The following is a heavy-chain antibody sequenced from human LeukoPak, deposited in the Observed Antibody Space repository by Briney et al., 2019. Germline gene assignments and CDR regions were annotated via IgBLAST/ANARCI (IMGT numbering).Heavy chain of an antibody. CDR2: INPNSGAT. CDR1: GYTFTDYY. J-gene: IGHJ6*02. Sequence: ASVTVSFKASGYTFTDYYMHWVRQAPAPGQGLEWMGCINPNSGATNYAQKFQGRVTMTRYTSIGTAYMELSRLRSDDTAVYFCARDIRAMDVWGQGTTVTVSS. CDR3: ARDIRAMDV. V-gene: IGHV1-2*02.